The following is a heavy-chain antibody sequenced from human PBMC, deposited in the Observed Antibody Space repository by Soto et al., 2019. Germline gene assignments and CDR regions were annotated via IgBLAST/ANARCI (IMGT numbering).Heavy chain of an antibody. V-gene: IGHV3-48*02. Sequence: EVQLVESGGGLVQPGGSLRLSCAASGFTFSSYSMNWVRQAPGKGLEWVSYISSSSSTIYYADSVKGRFTISRDNAKNSLYLQMNSLRDEDTAVYYCAREGRGGSYYGNDYCGQGTLVTVSS. J-gene: IGHJ4*02. CDR3: AREGRGGSYYGNDY. CDR1: GFTFSSYS. D-gene: IGHD1-26*01. CDR2: ISSSSSTI.